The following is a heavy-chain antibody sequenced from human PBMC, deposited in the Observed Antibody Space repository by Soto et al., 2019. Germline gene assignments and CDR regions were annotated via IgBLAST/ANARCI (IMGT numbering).Heavy chain of an antibody. J-gene: IGHJ3*02. CDR3: ARVINVTTSDAFDI. Sequence: GGSLRLSCAASGFTFSSYGMHWVRQAPGKGLEWVAVIWYDGSNKYYADSVKGRFTISRDNSKNTLYLQMNSLRAEDTAVYYCARVINVTTSDAFDIWGQGTMVTVSS. CDR2: IWYDGSNK. D-gene: IGHD4-17*01. V-gene: IGHV3-33*01. CDR1: GFTFSSYG.